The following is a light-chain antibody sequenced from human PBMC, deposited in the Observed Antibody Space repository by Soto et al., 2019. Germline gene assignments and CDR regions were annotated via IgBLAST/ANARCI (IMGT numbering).Light chain of an antibody. CDR3: QQANSFPWT. CDR2: ATS. CDR1: QSISSY. Sequence: DIQMTQSPSSLSASVGDRVTITCRASQSISSYLNWYQQKPGKAPKLLIYATSTLHSGVPSRFSGSGSGTGFTLTISSLQPEDVATYYCQQANSFPWTFGQGTKVDI. J-gene: IGKJ1*01. V-gene: IGKV1-39*01.